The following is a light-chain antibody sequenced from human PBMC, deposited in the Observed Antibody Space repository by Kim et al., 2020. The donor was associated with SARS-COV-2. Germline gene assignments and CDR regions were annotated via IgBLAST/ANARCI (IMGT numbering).Light chain of an antibody. CDR1: STDDTRHSL. CDR2: EVT. V-gene: IGLV2-23*02. CDR3: CSHVGAPTSWV. J-gene: IGLJ3*02. Sequence: ITIACRGHSTDDTRHSLVSWYQHLAGHGPSIMIYEVTKRPSGISSSFYGPKSGNPASLAVSRLQAEDDADYHCCSHVGAPTSWVFGGGTQLTVL.